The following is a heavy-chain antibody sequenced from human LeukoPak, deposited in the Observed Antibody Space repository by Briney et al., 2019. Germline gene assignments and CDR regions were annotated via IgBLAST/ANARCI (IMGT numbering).Heavy chain of an antibody. J-gene: IGHJ3*02. CDR1: GGSISSGSYY. Sequence: SETLSLTCTVSGGSISSGSYYWSWIRQPAGKGLEWIGRIYTSGSTNYNPSLKSRVTISVDTSKNQFSLKLSSVTAADTAVYYCARFGGLYCSSTSCYPAFDIWGQGTMVTVSS. CDR2: IYTSGST. D-gene: IGHD2-2*01. V-gene: IGHV4-61*02. CDR3: ARFGGLYCSSTSCYPAFDI.